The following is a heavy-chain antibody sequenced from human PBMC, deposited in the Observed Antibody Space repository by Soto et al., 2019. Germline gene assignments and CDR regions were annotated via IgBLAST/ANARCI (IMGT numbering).Heavy chain of an antibody. J-gene: IGHJ1*01. CDR1: GYTFSNSA. CDR2: INAGNWNT. CDR3: ARDARYIVF. D-gene: IGHD2-15*01. Sequence: ASVKVSCKASGYTFSNSAMHWVRQASAQRLEWMGWINAGNWNTKYSQKFQGRVTITRDTSASTAYMELSSLRSEDTAFLISARDARYIVFWGQGIL. V-gene: IGHV1-3*01.